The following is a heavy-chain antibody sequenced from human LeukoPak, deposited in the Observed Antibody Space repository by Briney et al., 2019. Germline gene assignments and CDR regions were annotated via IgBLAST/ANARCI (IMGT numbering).Heavy chain of an antibody. Sequence: SVKVSCKASGGTFSSYAISWVRQAPGQGLEWMGGIIPIFGTANYAQKFQGRVTITADESTSTAYMELSSLRSEDTAVYCCARGLRFGESAHYYYYGMDVWGQGTTVTVSS. CDR2: IIPIFGTA. D-gene: IGHD3-10*01. CDR1: GGTFSSYA. V-gene: IGHV1-69*01. J-gene: IGHJ6*02. CDR3: ARGLRFGESAHYYYYGMDV.